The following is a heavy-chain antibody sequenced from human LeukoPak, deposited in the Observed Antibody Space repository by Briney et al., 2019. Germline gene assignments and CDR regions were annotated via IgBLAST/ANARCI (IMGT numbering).Heavy chain of an antibody. Sequence: SETLSLTCTVSGGSISSYYWSWIRQPPGKGLEWIGYIYYSGSTNYNPSLKSRVTISVDTSKNQFSLKLSSVTAADTAVYYCARLAPGSDYYDSSGYYHDAFDIWGQGTMVTVSS. D-gene: IGHD3-22*01. CDR3: ARLAPGSDYYDSSGYYHDAFDI. J-gene: IGHJ3*02. V-gene: IGHV4-59*08. CDR1: GGSISSYY. CDR2: IYYSGST.